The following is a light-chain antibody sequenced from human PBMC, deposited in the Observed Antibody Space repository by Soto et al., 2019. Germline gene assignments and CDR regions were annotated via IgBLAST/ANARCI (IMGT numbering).Light chain of an antibody. CDR3: SSYTSRSTPYCV. CDR2: DVS. Sequence: QSVLTQPASVSGSPGQSITISCTGTSSDVGGYNYVSWYQQHPGKAPKLMIYDVSNRPSGVSNRFSGSKSGNTASLTISGLQAEDEADYYCSSYTSRSTPYCVFGTGTKVTVL. J-gene: IGLJ1*01. CDR1: SSDVGGYNY. V-gene: IGLV2-14*01.